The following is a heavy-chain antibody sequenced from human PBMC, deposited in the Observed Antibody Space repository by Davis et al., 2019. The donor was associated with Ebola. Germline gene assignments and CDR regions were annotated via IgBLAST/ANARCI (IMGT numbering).Heavy chain of an antibody. J-gene: IGHJ6*03. V-gene: IGHV1-18*01. Sequence: ASVKVSCKASGYTFTSYGISWVRQAPGQGLEWMGWISAYNGNTNYAQKLQGRVTMTTDTSTSTAYMELRSLRSDDTAVYYCASPGGVAARPESPFYYYYMDVWGKGTTVTVSS. CDR3: ASPGGVAARPESPFYYYYMDV. CDR1: GYTFTSYG. D-gene: IGHD6-6*01. CDR2: ISAYNGNT.